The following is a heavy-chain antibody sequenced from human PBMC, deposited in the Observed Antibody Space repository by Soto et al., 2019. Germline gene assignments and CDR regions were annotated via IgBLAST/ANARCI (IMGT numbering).Heavy chain of an antibody. Sequence: QVQLVQSGAEVKKPGASVKVSCKTSGYTCTSYGFSWVRQAPGQGLEWMGWISAYNGNTNYAQKLQGRVTMTTDTSTSTAYMELRILRSDDTAVYYSAAPLSYISGLDYWGRGTLVTVSS. J-gene: IGHJ4*02. CDR2: ISAYNGNT. CDR1: GYTCTSYG. D-gene: IGHD5-18*01. CDR3: AAPLSYISGLDY. V-gene: IGHV1-18*01.